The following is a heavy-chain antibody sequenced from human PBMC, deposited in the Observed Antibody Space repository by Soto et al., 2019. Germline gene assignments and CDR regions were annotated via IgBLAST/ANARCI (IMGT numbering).Heavy chain of an antibody. CDR1: GGSISSGGYY. CDR2: IYYSGST. CDR3: ARDNTYYDFCSGYNRGPNHAFDI. V-gene: IGHV4-31*03. J-gene: IGHJ3*02. D-gene: IGHD3-3*01. Sequence: SETLSLTCTVSGGSISSGGYYWSWIRQHPGKGLEWIGYIYYSGSTYYNPSLKSRVTISVDTSKNQFSLKLSSVTAADTAVYYCARDNTYYDFCSGYNRGPNHAFDIWGQGTIVTVSS.